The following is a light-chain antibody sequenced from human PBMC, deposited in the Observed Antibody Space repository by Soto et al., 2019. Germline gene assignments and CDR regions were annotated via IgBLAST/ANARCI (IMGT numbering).Light chain of an antibody. CDR3: HQRSKWPLT. CDR1: QTVSSK. CDR2: GAS. V-gene: IGKV3-11*01. Sequence: VMTQSPDSLAVSPGERATLSCRASQTVSSKLAWYQQKGGQAPRLLIYGASNRATDIPDRFSGSGSGTDFTLTISSLDPEDFAVYYCHQRSKWPLTFGGGTKVDI. J-gene: IGKJ4*01.